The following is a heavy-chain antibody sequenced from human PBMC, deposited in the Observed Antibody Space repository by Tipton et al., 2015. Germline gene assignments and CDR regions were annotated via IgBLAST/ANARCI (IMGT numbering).Heavy chain of an antibody. CDR1: GGSFSGYY. Sequence: TLSLTCAVYGGSFSGYYWTWIRQPPGKGLEWIGYISYTDNVHYNPSLESRVTISVDTSKNQFSLTLNSVTAADTAVYYCACQDYDSLTRDYQTVDYWGQGTLVTVSS. V-gene: IGHV4-59*01. J-gene: IGHJ4*02. CDR3: ACQDYDSLTRDYQTVDY. CDR2: ISYTDNV. D-gene: IGHD3-9*01.